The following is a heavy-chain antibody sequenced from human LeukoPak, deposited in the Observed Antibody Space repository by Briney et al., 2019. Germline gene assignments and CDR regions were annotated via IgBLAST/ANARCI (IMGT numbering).Heavy chain of an antibody. CDR1: GSSLRTNY. D-gene: IGHD2-15*01. CDR3: ARQRRGGSGCPVDY. V-gene: IGHV4-59*08. Sequence: PSETLSLTCSLSGSSLRTNYSTWSRQPPGQGLEWIGYMYSSGSANYNPSLRSRVTMSVDTAKNQFSLKLCSVTAADTVVDYCARQRRGGSGCPVDYWGQGTLVTVSS. J-gene: IGHJ4*02. CDR2: MYSSGSA.